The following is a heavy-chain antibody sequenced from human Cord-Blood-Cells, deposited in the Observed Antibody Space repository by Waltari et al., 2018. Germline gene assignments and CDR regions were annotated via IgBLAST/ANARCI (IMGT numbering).Heavy chain of an antibody. Sequence: EVQLVESGGGLVKPGGSLRLSCAASGFTFSNAWMSWVRQAPGKGLEWVGRIKSKTDGGTTDYAAPVKGRFTISRDDSENTLYLQMNSLKTEDTAVYYCTTYFSSGSYYFDYWGQGTLVTVSS. V-gene: IGHV3-15*01. CDR3: TTYFSSGSYYFDY. CDR2: IKSKTDGGTT. J-gene: IGHJ4*02. CDR1: GFTFSNAW. D-gene: IGHD1-26*01.